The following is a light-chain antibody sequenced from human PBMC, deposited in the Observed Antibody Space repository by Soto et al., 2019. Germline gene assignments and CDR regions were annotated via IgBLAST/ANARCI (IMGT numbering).Light chain of an antibody. CDR3: QQYGTSRPVT. Sequence: EIVLTQSPGTLSLSPGERATLSCRASQSVSSNYLAWYQQKPGQAPRLLIYGASSRATGIPDRFSGSGSGTDFTLTISRLEPEDFAVYYCQQYGTSRPVTFGQGTKVEIK. CDR1: QSVSSNY. CDR2: GAS. J-gene: IGKJ1*01. V-gene: IGKV3-20*01.